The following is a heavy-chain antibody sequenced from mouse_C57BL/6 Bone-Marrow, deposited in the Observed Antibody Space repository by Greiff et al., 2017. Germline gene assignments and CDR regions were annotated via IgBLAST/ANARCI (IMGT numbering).Heavy chain of an antibody. Sequence: VQLQQSGAELVRPGASVTLSCKASGYTFTDYEMHWVKQTPVHGLEWIGAIDPETGGTAYNQKFKGKAILTADKSSSTAYMELRSLTSADSAVDYYTSGIRRRKYYFDYWGQGTTLTVSS. CDR2: IDPETGGT. V-gene: IGHV1-15*01. CDR1: GYTFTDYE. D-gene: IGHD2-12*01. CDR3: TSGIRRRKYYFDY. J-gene: IGHJ2*01.